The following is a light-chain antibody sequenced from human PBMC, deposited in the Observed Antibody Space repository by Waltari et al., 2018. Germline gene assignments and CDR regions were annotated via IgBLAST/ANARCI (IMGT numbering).Light chain of an antibody. J-gene: IGLJ2*01. V-gene: IGLV2-8*01. CDR3: SSYAGSNVV. CDR1: SSDVGGYTY. CDR2: EVN. Sequence: QSALPQPPSASGSPGQSVPISCTGPSSDVGGYTYVSWYQQHPGKAPKLMMYEVNKRPSGVPDRFSGSKSGNTASLTVFGLQAEDEADYYCSSYAGSNVVFGGGTKLTVL.